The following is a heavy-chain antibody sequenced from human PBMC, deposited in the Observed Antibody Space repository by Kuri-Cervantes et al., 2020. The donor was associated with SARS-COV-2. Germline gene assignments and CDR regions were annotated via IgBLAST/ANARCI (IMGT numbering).Heavy chain of an antibody. V-gene: IGHV3-23*01. D-gene: IGHD1-26*01. CDR2: ISGSGGST. J-gene: IGHJ6*03. CDR3: AKASLVGYYYYYMDV. CDR1: GFTFSSSA. Sequence: GESLKISCAASGFTFSSSAMSWVRQAPGKGLEWVSAISGSGGSTYYADSVKGRFTISRDNSKNTLYLQMNSLRAEDTAVYYCAKASLVGYYYYYMDVWGKGTTVTVSS.